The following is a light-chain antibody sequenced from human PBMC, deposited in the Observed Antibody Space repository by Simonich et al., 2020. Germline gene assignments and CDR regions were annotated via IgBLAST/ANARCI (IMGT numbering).Light chain of an antibody. J-gene: IGKJ2*01. CDR2: WAS. CDR3: QQYYSTPYT. Sequence: DIVMTQSPDSLAVSLGERATIKCKSSQSVLYTSNNKNYLAWYKQKPGQHPKLLIYWASTRESGVPDRFSGSGSGTDFTLPISSLQAEDVAVYYCQQYYSTPYTFGQGTKLEIK. CDR1: QSVLYTSNNKNY. V-gene: IGKV4-1*01.